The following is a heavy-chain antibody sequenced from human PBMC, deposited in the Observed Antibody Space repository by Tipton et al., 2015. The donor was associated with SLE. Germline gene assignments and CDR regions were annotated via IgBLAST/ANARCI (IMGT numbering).Heavy chain of an antibody. CDR3: AGELLDYFDF. J-gene: IGHJ4*02. Sequence: SLRLSCAASGFTFSNYAMHWVRQAPGKRLEWVAVISYDGSNKYEDSVKGRFTISRDNSKNTLYLQMNGLRAEDTAVYYCAGELLDYFDFWGQGTLVTVSS. V-gene: IGHV3-30*04. D-gene: IGHD1-26*01. CDR2: ISYDGSNK. CDR1: GFTFSNYA.